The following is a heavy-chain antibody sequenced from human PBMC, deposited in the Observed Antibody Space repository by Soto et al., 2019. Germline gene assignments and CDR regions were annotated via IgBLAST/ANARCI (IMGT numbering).Heavy chain of an antibody. J-gene: IGHJ5*02. D-gene: IGHD6-13*01. CDR2: IYHSGST. V-gene: IGHV4-4*02. Sequence: PSETLSLTCTVSGGSISTSNWWSWVRQPPGKGLEWIGEIYHSGSTTYNPSLKSRVTMSVDKSKNQFSLRLSSVTAADTAVYYCARLSIAAAGTPLWFDPWGQGTPVTVSS. CDR1: GGSISTSNW. CDR3: ARLSIAAAGTPLWFDP.